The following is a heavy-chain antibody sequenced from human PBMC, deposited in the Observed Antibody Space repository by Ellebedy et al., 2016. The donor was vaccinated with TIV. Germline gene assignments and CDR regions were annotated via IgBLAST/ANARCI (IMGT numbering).Heavy chain of an antibody. CDR1: GGSISSNY. CDR3: ARGQGRRKATDY. D-gene: IGHD5-12*01. Sequence: SETLSLXXTVSGGSISSNYWSWIRQTPGKGLEWIGYIYYSGTTNYNPSLKSRVTISVDTSKNQFSLKLRSVTAADTAVYYCARGQGRRKATDYWGQGTLVTVSS. CDR2: IYYSGTT. V-gene: IGHV4-59*12. J-gene: IGHJ4*02.